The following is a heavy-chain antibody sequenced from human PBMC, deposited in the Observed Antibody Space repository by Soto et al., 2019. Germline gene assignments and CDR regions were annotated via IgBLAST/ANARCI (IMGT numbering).Heavy chain of an antibody. V-gene: IGHV1-2*04. D-gene: IGHD3-3*01. CDR3: VTLSRHDSVCYFYGMDL. Sequence: QVQLVPSGAEVKAPGASVTVSCKASGYTFTDYYLHWVRQAPGQGFEWMGRISPGSGGTNYAQKFLGWVTKTSDTSINAAYMELSRLIAADTAVYYCVTLSRHDSVCYFYGMDLWGQGTRFIVSS. J-gene: IGHJ6*02. CDR2: ISPGSGGT. CDR1: GYTFTDYY.